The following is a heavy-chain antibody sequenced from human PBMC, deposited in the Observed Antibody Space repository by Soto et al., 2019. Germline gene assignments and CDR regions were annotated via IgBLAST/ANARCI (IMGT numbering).Heavy chain of an antibody. D-gene: IGHD6-13*01. Sequence: QAQVVQSGAEVRKPGSSVKLSCKASEGTFNSYAIAWVRQAPGQGLEWMGEIIPYYNTLNYAQKFQDRVTVTADDSTNTVYMELSSLRSDDTAVYFCASGASRWYPYTFDSWAQGTLVTVSS. CDR2: IIPYYNTL. CDR3: ASGASRWYPYTFDS. J-gene: IGHJ4*02. CDR1: EGTFNSYA. V-gene: IGHV1-69*01.